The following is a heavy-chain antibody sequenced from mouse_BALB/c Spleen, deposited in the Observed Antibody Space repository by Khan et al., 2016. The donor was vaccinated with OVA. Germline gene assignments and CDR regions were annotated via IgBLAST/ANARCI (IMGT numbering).Heavy chain of an antibody. J-gene: IGHJ4*01. Sequence: EVELVESGGDLVKPGGSLKLSCAASGFTFSSYGMSWVRQTPDKRLEWVAIISTSGSYTYYPDSVKGRFTISRANATNTLYLKMSRLKSEDTAMYYCARCLYGSSYDYYAMDYWGQGTSVTVSS. CDR1: GFTFSSYG. CDR2: ISTSGSYT. D-gene: IGHD1-1*01. CDR3: ARCLYGSSYDYYAMDY. V-gene: IGHV5-6*01.